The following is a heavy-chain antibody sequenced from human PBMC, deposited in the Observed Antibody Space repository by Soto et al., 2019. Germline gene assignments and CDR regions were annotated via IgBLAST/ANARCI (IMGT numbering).Heavy chain of an antibody. CDR1: GGSISSGYS. CDR2: IYHSGST. V-gene: IGHV4-30-2*01. CDR3: DRGSTPIDSTGSYWFDY. J-gene: IGHJ4*02. Sequence: PSETLSLTCAVSGGSISSGYSWTWIRQPPGKGLEWVGYIYHSGSTYYNSSLKSRVTISVDRSKNQFSLNLSSVTAADTAVYYCDRGSTPIDSTGSYWFDYWGQGTPVTVSS. D-gene: IGHD3-22*01.